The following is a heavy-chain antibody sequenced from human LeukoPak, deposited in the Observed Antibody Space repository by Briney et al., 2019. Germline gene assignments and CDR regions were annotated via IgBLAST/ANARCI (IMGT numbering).Heavy chain of an antibody. V-gene: IGHV4-39*01. CDR1: GGSISSSSYS. J-gene: IGHJ6*02. CDR3: ARLSTVTNGMDV. D-gene: IGHD4-17*01. Sequence: SETLSLTCTVSGGSISSSSYSWGWIRQPPGKGLEWIGSIYYSGSTYYNPSLKSRVTISVDTSKNQFSLKLSSVTAADTAVYYCARLSTVTNGMDVWGQGTTVTVSS. CDR2: IYYSGST.